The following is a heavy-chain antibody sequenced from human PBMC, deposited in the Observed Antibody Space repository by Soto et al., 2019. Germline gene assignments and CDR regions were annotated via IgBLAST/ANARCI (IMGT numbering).Heavy chain of an antibody. J-gene: IGHJ5*01. V-gene: IGHV4-59*01. D-gene: IGHD7-27*01. CDR3: ARFIPDHWGALQWCDF. Sequence: SETLSLTGTVSGASIGRYYCSWVRQPPWKGLEWIGYNFYNGGTNYNPSLKSRVSISLDATKNKFSLELNSVTAADTAVYFCARFIPDHWGALQWCDFGGHGPLLNVSS. CDR2: NFYNGGT. CDR1: GASIGRYY.